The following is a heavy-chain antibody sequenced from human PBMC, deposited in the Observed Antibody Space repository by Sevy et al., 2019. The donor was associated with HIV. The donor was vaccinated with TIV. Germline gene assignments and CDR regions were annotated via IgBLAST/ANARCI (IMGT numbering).Heavy chain of an antibody. CDR2: ISYDGSNK. V-gene: IGHV3-30-3*01. D-gene: IGHD3-22*01. CDR3: ASIRGCGSGYYFDAFDI. J-gene: IGHJ3*02. CDR1: GFTFSSYA. Sequence: GGSLRLSCAASGFTFSSYAMHWVRQAPGKGLEWVAVISYDGSNKYYADSVKGRFTISRDNSKNTLYLQMNSLRAEDTAVYYCASIRGCGSGYYFDAFDIWGQGTMVTVSS.